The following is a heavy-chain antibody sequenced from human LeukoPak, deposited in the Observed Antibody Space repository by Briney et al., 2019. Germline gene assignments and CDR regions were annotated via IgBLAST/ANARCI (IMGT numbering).Heavy chain of an antibody. CDR1: GYSFTSYW. Sequence: GESLKISCKGSGYSFTSYWIGWVRQMPGKGLEWMGIIYPGDSDTRYSPSFQGQVTISADKSISTAYLQWSSLKASDTAMYYCARLSGYSGYDHGPYYFDYWGQGTLVTVSS. V-gene: IGHV5-51*01. D-gene: IGHD5-12*01. CDR2: IYPGDSDT. J-gene: IGHJ4*02. CDR3: ARLSGYSGYDHGPYYFDY.